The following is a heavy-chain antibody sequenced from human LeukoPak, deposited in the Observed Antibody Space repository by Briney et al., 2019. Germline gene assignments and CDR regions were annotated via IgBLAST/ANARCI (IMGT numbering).Heavy chain of an antibody. CDR3: ATALWEPQGY. V-gene: IGHV1-2*06. CDR1: GYTFTGYY. J-gene: IGHJ4*02. CDR2: IDPNSGGT. Sequence: ASVKVSCKASGYTFTGYYMHWVRQAPGQGLEWMGRIDPNSGGTNYAQKFQGRVTMTRDTSISTAYMELSSLRSEDTAVYYCATALWEPQGYWGQGTLVTVSS. D-gene: IGHD1-26*01.